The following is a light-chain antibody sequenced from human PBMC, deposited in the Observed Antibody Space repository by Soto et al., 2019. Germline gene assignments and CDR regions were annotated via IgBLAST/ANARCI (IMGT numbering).Light chain of an antibody. Sequence: EIVMTQSPATLSVSPGEGATLSCRASQSVGRNLAWYQQKPGQAPRLLMYGASTRATGIPARFSGSGSGTEFTLTISRLEPEDFAVYYCQQYGSSPETFGQGTKVEIK. CDR3: QQYGSSPET. J-gene: IGKJ1*01. CDR1: QSVGRN. V-gene: IGKV3-15*01. CDR2: GAS.